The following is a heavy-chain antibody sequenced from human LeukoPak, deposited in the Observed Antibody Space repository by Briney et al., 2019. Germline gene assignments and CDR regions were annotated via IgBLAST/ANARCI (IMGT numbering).Heavy chain of an antibody. J-gene: IGHJ4*02. V-gene: IGHV3-30*18. D-gene: IGHD3-9*01. CDR2: ISYDGSNK. Sequence: GGSLRLSCAASGFTFSSYGMHWVRQAPGKGLEWVAVISYDGSNKYYADSVKGRFTISRDNSKNTLYLQMNSLRAEDTAVYYCAKAIAINYDILTGFDYWGQGTLVTVSS. CDR3: AKAIAINYDILTGFDY. CDR1: GFTFSSYG.